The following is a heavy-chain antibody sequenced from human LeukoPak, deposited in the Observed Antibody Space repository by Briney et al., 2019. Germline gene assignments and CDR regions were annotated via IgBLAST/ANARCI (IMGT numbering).Heavy chain of an antibody. J-gene: IGHJ4*02. CDR3: ARERDGYNPTFDY. D-gene: IGHD5-12*01. Sequence: ASVKVSCKASGGTFSSYAISWVRQAPGQGLEWMGRIIPILGIANYAQKFQGRVTITADKSTSTAHMELSSLRSEDTAVYYCARERDGYNPTFDYWGQGTLVTASS. CDR1: GGTFSSYA. CDR2: IIPILGIA. V-gene: IGHV1-69*04.